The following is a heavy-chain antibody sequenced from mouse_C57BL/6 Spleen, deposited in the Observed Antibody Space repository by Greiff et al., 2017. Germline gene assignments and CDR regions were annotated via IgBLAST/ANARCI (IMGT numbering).Heavy chain of an antibody. D-gene: IGHD1-1*01. CDR1: GFSLTSYA. J-gene: IGHJ4*01. Sequence: VKLVESGPGLVAPSQSLSITCTVSGFSLTSYAISWVRQPPGKGLEWLGVIWTGGGTNYNSALKSRLSISKDNSKSQVFLKMNSQQTDDTARYYCARNAGDHGSRDYYAMDYWGQGTSVTVSS. V-gene: IGHV2-9-1*01. CDR2: IWTGGGT. CDR3: ARNAGDHGSRDYYAMDY.